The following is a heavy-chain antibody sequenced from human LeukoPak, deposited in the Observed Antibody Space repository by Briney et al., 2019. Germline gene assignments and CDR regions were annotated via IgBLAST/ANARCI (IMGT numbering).Heavy chain of an antibody. CDR1: GFTFGTYW. V-gene: IGHV3-7*01. D-gene: IGHD5-24*01. CDR2: IKRDGSEK. J-gene: IGHJ4*02. CDR3: ARLDGFNY. Sequence: GGSLRLSCAASGFTFGTYWMTWVRQAPGKGLEWVANIKRDGSEKYYADSVKGRFTISRDNAKNSVFLQMNSLRVEDTAVYYCARLDGFNYWGQGTLVTVSS.